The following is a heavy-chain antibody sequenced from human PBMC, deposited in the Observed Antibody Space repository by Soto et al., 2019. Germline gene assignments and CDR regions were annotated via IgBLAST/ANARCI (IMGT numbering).Heavy chain of an antibody. CDR1: GFTFSSYG. D-gene: IGHD1-26*01. CDR3: AREGAVGAPDY. CDR2: IWYDGSNK. V-gene: IGHV3-33*01. Sequence: QVQLVESGGGVVQPGRSLRLSCAASGFTFSSYGMHWVRQAPGKGLEWVAVIWYDGSNKYYADSVKGRFTISRDNSKNTLYLQMNSLRAEDTAVYYCAREGAVGAPDYWGQGTLVTVSS. J-gene: IGHJ4*02.